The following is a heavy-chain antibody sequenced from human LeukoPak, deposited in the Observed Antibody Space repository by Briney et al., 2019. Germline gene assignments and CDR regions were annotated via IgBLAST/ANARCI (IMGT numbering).Heavy chain of an antibody. Sequence: ASVKVSCKASGYTFTSYGISWVRQAPGQGLEWMGWINPNSGGTNYAQKFQGWVTMTRDTSISTAYMELSRLRSDDTAVYYCASTFDSSDAFDIWGQGTMVTVSS. J-gene: IGHJ3*02. CDR2: INPNSGGT. CDR3: ASTFDSSDAFDI. V-gene: IGHV1-2*04. CDR1: GYTFTSYG. D-gene: IGHD3-16*01.